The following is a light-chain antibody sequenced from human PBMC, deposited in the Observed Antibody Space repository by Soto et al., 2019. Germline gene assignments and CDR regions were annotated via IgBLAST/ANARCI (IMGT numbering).Light chain of an antibody. CDR3: KKYNSAPLT. CDR1: QGISSY. Sequence: DIQMTQSPSSLSASVGDRVTITCRASQGISSYLAWYQQKPGKVPKVLIYAASTLQSGVPSRFSGSGSGTDFTLTISSLQPEDAATYYCKKYNSAPLTFGGGTKVEIK. CDR2: AAS. J-gene: IGKJ4*01. V-gene: IGKV1-27*01.